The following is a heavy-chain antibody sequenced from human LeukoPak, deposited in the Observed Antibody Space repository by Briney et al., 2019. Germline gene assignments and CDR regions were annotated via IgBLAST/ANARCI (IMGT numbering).Heavy chain of an antibody. CDR3: ARGSSRYGDHLIDY. J-gene: IGHJ4*01. CDR1: GYTFTGYY. CDR2: INPNSGGT. Sequence: ASVKVSCKASGYTFTGYYMHWVRQAPGQGLEWMGRINPNSGGTNYAQKFQGRVTMTRDTSISTAYMELSRLRSDDTAVYYCARGSSRYGDHLIDYWGQGTLVTVSS. V-gene: IGHV1-2*06. D-gene: IGHD4-17*01.